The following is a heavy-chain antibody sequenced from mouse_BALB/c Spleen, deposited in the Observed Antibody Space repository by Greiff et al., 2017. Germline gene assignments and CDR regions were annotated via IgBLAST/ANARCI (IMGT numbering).Heavy chain of an antibody. CDR1: GFTFSSYA. J-gene: IGHJ3*01. Sequence: EVQVVESGGGLVKPGGSLKLSCAASGFTFSSYAMSWVRQTPEKRLEWVASISSGGSTYYPDSVKGRFTISRDNARNILYLQMSSLRSEDTAMYYCAREGQYYGIFAYWGQGTLVTVSA. CDR2: ISSGGST. CDR3: AREGQYYGIFAY. D-gene: IGHD1-2*01. V-gene: IGHV5-6-5*01.